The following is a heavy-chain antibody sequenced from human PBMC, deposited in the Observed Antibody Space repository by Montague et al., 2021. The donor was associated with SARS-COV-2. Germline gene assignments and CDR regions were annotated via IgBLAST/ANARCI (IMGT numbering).Heavy chain of an antibody. CDR3: ATQAGGFTSGSLDY. CDR2: INHSGST. CDR1: GGSFSGYY. V-gene: IGHV4-34*01. Sequence: SETLSLICAVYGGSFSGYYWSWIRQPPGKGLEWIGEINHSGSTKYKSSLKSRVTISADTSRNQLSLKLSSVTAADTAIYYCATQAGGFTSGSLDYWGQGTLVTVSS. J-gene: IGHJ4*02. D-gene: IGHD6-13*01.